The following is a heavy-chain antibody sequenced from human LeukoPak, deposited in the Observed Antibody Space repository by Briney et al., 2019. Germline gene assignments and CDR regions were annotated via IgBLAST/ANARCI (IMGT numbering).Heavy chain of an antibody. V-gene: IGHV4-59*12. J-gene: IGHJ4*02. CDR1: GGSISTAY. Sequence: PSETLSLTCSVSGGSISTAYWSWIRQPPGKGLEWIGNIHYSGITNYNSSLKSRVSISVDKSKNQFPLKLSSVTAADTAVYYCALGGYDGFDYWGQGTLVTVSS. CDR3: ALGGYDGFDY. CDR2: IHYSGIT. D-gene: IGHD5-12*01.